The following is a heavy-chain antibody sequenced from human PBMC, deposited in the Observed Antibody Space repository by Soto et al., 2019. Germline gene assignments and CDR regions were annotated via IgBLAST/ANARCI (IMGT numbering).Heavy chain of an antibody. J-gene: IGHJ4*02. CDR2: ISYDGTYK. CDR1: GSNFSSYA. CDR3: AKDRGYYSSSWPFS. Sequence: QVQLVESGGGVVQPGRSLRLSCAASGSNFSSYAIHWVRQVPGKGLEWVAVISYDGTYKHYADSVKGRFTFSRDNSKNTVYLQMNSLRAEDTAVYYCAKDRGYYSSSWPFSWGQGTLVTVSS. D-gene: IGHD6-13*01. V-gene: IGHV3-30*18.